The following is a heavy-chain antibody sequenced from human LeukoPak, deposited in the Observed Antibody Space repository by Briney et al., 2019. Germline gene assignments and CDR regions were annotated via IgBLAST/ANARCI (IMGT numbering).Heavy chain of an antibody. J-gene: IGHJ4*02. CDR2: INPNSGGT. Sequence: ASVTVSCKASGYTFTGYYMHWVRQAPGQGLEGMGWINPNSGGTNYAQKFQGRVTMTRDTSISTAYMELSRLRSDDTAVYYCARLGSIVGATTLDYWGQGTLVTVSS. V-gene: IGHV1-2*02. CDR3: ARLGSIVGATTLDY. CDR1: GYTFTGYY. D-gene: IGHD1-26*01.